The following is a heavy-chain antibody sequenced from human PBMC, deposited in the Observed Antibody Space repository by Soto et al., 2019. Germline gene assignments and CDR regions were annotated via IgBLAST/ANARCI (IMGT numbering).Heavy chain of an antibody. CDR2: IWRDGSKK. D-gene: IGHD2-21*01. Sequence: QVQLVESGGGVVQPGRSLRLSCGASGFTLSSYGMHWVRQAPGKGLEWVAVIWRDGSKKYYADSVKGRFTISRDNSKHTLDLQMNTLRAEDTAVYYCARDRGSDDPIDYWGQGTLVTVSS. J-gene: IGHJ4*02. V-gene: IGHV3-33*01. CDR3: ARDRGSDDPIDY. CDR1: GFTLSSYG.